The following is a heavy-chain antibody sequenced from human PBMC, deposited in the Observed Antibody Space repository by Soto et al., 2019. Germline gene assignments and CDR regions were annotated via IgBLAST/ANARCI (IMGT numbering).Heavy chain of an antibody. CDR3: ARATSGWYFDY. CDR1: GASIGSGDYW. V-gene: IGHV4-30-4*01. CDR2: ISYSGST. D-gene: IGHD2-15*01. Sequence: QVQLQESGPGLVKPSETLSLNCIVSGASIGSGDYWWSWIRQSPENGLEWIGYISYSGSTYYYPSLRSRVTISIDTSKNQFSVDVSSVTASDTAVYYCARATSGWYFDYWGRGTLVTVSS. J-gene: IGHJ2*01.